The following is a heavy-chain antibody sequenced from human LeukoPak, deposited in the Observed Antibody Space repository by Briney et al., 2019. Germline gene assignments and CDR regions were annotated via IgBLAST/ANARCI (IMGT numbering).Heavy chain of an antibody. Sequence: ASVKDSCKASGYTLISYGISWVRQAPGQGREWMGWISAYNGNTNYAQKLQGRVTMTTDTSTSTGYMELRSLRSDDTAVYYCARVSYDFWSGYSAYWGQGTLVTVSS. J-gene: IGHJ4*02. CDR1: GYTLISYG. D-gene: IGHD3-3*01. CDR2: ISAYNGNT. CDR3: ARVSYDFWSGYSAY. V-gene: IGHV1-18*01.